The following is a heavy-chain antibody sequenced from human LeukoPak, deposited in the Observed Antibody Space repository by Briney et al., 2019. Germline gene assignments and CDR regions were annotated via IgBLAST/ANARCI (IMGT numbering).Heavy chain of an antibody. D-gene: IGHD3-10*01. V-gene: IGHV1-69*05. Sequence: ASVKLSCTASGGTFSSYSISTVRQPPGQGREEMSRIIHNFGTANYAQKFQGRVTITTDESTSTSYMELNCVTSADTAVYYCAVEALGFWELSHVSDVWGQPTTVTVSS. J-gene: IGHJ3*01. CDR2: IIHNFGTA. CDR1: GGTFSSYS. CDR3: AVEALGFWELSHVSDV.